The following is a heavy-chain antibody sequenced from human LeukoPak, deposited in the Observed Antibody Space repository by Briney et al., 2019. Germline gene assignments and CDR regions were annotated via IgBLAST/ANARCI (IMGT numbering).Heavy chain of an antibody. D-gene: IGHD4-17*01. CDR2: IYSGGST. Sequence: GGSLRLSCAASGFTVSSNYMSWVRQAPGKGLEWVSVIYSGGSTYYADSVKGRFTISRDNSKNTLYLQMNSLRAEDTAVYYCARTYGKNPYYYYGMDVWGQGTTVTVSS. J-gene: IGHJ6*02. CDR3: ARTYGKNPYYYYGMDV. V-gene: IGHV3-53*01. CDR1: GFTVSSNY.